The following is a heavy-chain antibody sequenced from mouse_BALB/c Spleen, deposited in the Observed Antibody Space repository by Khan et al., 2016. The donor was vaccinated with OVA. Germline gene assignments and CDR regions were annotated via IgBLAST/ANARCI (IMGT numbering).Heavy chain of an antibody. CDR3: VRRATATNFDY. Sequence: EVELVESGGDLVKPGGSLKLSCAASGFTFSSYGMSWVRQTPDKRLEWVATISSGGSYTYYPDSVKGRFTISRDNGKNTLYLQMTSLKSDDTDMSYCVRRATATNFDYWGQGTTLTVSS. CDR2: ISSGGSYT. J-gene: IGHJ2*01. V-gene: IGHV5-6*01. D-gene: IGHD1-2*01. CDR1: GFTFSSYG.